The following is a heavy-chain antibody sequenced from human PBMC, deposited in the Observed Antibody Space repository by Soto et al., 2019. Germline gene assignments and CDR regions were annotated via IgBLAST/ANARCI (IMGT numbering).Heavy chain of an antibody. CDR1: AYTFTGYY. CDR3: ARVRGEVGSGWVYDS. J-gene: IGHJ4*02. CDR2: SNPNNGGT. Sequence: QVQLVQSESEVKKSGASVKVSCKASAYTFTGYYMHWVRQARGQGLEWMGWSNPNNGGTHIAQKFQGRVTMTRDTSISTADMELSRLTSDDTGMYYCARVRGEVGSGWVYDSWGQGTLVTVSS. V-gene: IGHV1-2*02. D-gene: IGHD6-19*01.